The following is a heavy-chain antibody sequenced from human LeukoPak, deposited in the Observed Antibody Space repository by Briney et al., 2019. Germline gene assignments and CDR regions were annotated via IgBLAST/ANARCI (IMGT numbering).Heavy chain of an antibody. Sequence: ASVKISCKASGYTFTSYAMNWVRQAPGQGLEWMGWINTNTGNPTYAQGFTGRFVFSLDTSVSTAYLQISSLKAEDTAVYYCARVIGSSWYGNYYYMDVWGKGTTVTVSS. D-gene: IGHD6-13*01. V-gene: IGHV7-4-1*02. CDR1: GYTFTSYA. J-gene: IGHJ6*03. CDR2: INTNTGNP. CDR3: ARVIGSSWYGNYYYMDV.